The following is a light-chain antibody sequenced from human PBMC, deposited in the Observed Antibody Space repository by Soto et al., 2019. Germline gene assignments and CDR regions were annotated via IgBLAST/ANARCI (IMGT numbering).Light chain of an antibody. Sequence: AIQLTQSPSSLSASVGDRVTITCRASQGISGALAWYQQKPGRAPTLLIYDASSLESGVPSRFSGSESGTDFTLTISSLQAEDFATYYCQQFHTYPVTFGQVTRLEIK. CDR3: QQFHTYPVT. V-gene: IGKV1-13*02. CDR1: QGISGA. J-gene: IGKJ5*01. CDR2: DAS.